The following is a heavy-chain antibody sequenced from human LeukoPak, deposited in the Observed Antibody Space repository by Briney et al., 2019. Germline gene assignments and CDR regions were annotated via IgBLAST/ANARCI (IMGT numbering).Heavy chain of an antibody. Sequence: SETLSLTCAVYGGPFSGYYWSWIRQPPGKGLEWIGEINYSGNTNYNPSLESRVTISLDTSKNQFSLKLSSVTAADTAVYYCARETRGYYVSGNYYFDYWGQGSLVTVSS. V-gene: IGHV4-34*01. CDR2: INYSGNT. CDR3: ARETRGYYVSGNYYFDY. CDR1: GGPFSGYY. J-gene: IGHJ4*02. D-gene: IGHD3-10*01.